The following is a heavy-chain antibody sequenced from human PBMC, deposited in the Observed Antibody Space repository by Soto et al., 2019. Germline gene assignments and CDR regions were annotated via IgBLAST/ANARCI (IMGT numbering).Heavy chain of an antibody. J-gene: IGHJ3*01. CDR3: AKSRGSGSYFNPSHGFDF. Sequence: GSLRRSCAASGCTVNTYAISWVRQAPGKWLECVSSISGSGGGTYDADSVKGRFTISRDNSKNTLSLEMKSLRAEDTAVYYCAKSRGSGSYFNPSHGFDFWGQGTMVTVSS. CDR1: GCTVNTYA. V-gene: IGHV3-23*01. D-gene: IGHD3-10*01. CDR2: ISGSGGGT.